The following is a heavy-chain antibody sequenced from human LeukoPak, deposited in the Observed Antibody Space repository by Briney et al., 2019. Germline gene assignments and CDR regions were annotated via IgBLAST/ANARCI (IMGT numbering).Heavy chain of an antibody. Sequence: GGSLRLSCAASGFTFSSYGMSWVRQTPRKGLEWVSSISSSSSYMYYADSVKGRFTISRGNAKNSLYLQMNSLRAEDTAVYYCARDLGSGYYDSSGYRYFDYWGQGTLVTVSS. D-gene: IGHD3-22*01. J-gene: IGHJ4*02. V-gene: IGHV3-21*01. CDR3: ARDLGSGYYDSSGYRYFDY. CDR2: ISSSSSYM. CDR1: GFTFSSYG.